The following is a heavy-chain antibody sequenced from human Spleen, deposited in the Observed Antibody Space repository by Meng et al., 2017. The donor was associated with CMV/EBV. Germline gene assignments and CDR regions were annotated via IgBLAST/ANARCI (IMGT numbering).Heavy chain of an antibody. CDR2: ISDSGAKT. V-gene: IGHV3-23*01. CDR1: GYTASSYG. Sequence: GGSLRLSCVASGYTASSYGMTWVRQPPGRGLEWVSSISDSGAKTYYADSVKGRFTVSRDSSKNTVFLQMNSLRAEDTAVYFCAKGDTGTSYEFWGQETLVTVSS. CDR3: AKGDTGTSYEF. J-gene: IGHJ4*02. D-gene: IGHD1-7*01.